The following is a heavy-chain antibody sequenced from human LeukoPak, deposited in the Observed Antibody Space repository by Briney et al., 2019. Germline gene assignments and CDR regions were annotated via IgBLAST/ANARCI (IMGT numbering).Heavy chain of an antibody. D-gene: IGHD6-19*01. CDR1: GFKHHEYA. CDR3: AGESESSGWYDY. J-gene: IGHJ4*02. CDR2: ISGDGGST. Sequence: GGSLRLSCSAPGFKHHEYALHWLGQAPGKGLEGVSIISGDGGSTFYADYAKGRFTISRDNSNNSLYLQMNSLRSDDTALYYCAGESESSGWYDYWGQGTLVTVSS. V-gene: IGHV3-43*02.